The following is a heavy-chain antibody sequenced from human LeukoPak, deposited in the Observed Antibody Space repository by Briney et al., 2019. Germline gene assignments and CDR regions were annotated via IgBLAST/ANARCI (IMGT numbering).Heavy chain of an antibody. Sequence: PGGSLRLFCAASGFTFSSYWMTWVRQAPGKGLEWVANIKQDGSEKYYVDSVKGRFTISRDNAKNSLYLQMNSLGAEDTAVYYCTRVLGSGPYFDYWGQGTLVTVSS. CDR2: IKQDGSEK. J-gene: IGHJ4*02. D-gene: IGHD6-19*01. V-gene: IGHV3-7*01. CDR3: TRVLGSGPYFDY. CDR1: GFTFSSYW.